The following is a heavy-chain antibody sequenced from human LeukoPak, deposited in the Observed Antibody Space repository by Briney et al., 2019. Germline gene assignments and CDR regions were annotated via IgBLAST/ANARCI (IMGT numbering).Heavy chain of an antibody. CDR2: ISGSGGST. CDR3: AKDIPGTYYYDSSGYPGFDY. Sequence: PGGSLRLSCAASGFTFSSYAMSWVRQTPGKGLEWVSAISGSGGSTYYADSVKGRFTISRDNSKNTLYPQMNSLRAEDTAVYYCAKDIPGTYYYDSSGYPGFDYWGQGTLVTVSS. CDR1: GFTFSSYA. V-gene: IGHV3-23*01. J-gene: IGHJ4*02. D-gene: IGHD3-22*01.